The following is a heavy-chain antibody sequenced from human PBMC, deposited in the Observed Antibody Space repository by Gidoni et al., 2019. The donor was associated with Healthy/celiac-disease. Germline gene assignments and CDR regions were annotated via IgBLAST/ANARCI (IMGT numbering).Heavy chain of an antibody. D-gene: IGHD6-19*01. Sequence: EVQMVESGGGLVKPGGSLRLSWAASGFTFSSYSMNWIRQAPGKGLEWVSSISSSSSYIYYADSVKGRFTISRANAKNSLYLQMNSLRAEDTAVYYCARLLQWREGGMDVWGQGTTVTVSS. V-gene: IGHV3-21*01. CDR3: ARLLQWREGGMDV. J-gene: IGHJ6*02. CDR2: ISSSSSYI. CDR1: GFTFSSYS.